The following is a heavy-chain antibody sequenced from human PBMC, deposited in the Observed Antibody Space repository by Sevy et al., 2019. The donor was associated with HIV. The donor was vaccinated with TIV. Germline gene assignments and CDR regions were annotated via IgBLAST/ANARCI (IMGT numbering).Heavy chain of an antibody. CDR1: GYSFANNW. D-gene: IGHD6-13*01. J-gene: IGHJ4*02. CDR2: VYPGDSDT. CDR3: ASLPVAAAGLYYFDY. Sequence: GESLKISCKGSGYSFANNWIGWVRQMPGKGLEWMGIVYPGDSDTTYSPSFQGQVTISVDKSISTAYLQWNSLKASDTAMYYCASLPVAAAGLYYFDYWGQGTLVTVSS. V-gene: IGHV5-51*01.